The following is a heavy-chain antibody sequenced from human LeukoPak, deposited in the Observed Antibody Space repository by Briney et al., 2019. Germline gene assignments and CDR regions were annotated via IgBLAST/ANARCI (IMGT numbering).Heavy chain of an antibody. Sequence: ASVKVSCKASGYTFTRYYMQWVRHAPRQGREWMGIINPSGGGTRYTQKFQGRVTMTRDMSTSTVYMELSNLRSEDTGVYYCASGARGRWQIHYWGQGTLVTVSS. V-gene: IGHV1-46*01. D-gene: IGHD4-23*01. J-gene: IGHJ4*02. CDR1: GYTFTRYY. CDR3: ASGARGRWQIHY. CDR2: INPSGGGT.